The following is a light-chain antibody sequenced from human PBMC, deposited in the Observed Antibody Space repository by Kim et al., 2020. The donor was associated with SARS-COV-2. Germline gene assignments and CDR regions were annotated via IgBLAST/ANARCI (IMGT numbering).Light chain of an antibody. J-gene: IGKJ5*01. V-gene: IGKV3-11*01. Sequence: SLPPGDSATLSCRASQSVRTYLAWYQQKPGQAPRLLIYDASNRATGIPARFSGSGSGTDFTLTISSLEPEDFAVYYCQQRGNWPTFGQGTRLEIK. CDR2: DAS. CDR3: QQRGNWPT. CDR1: QSVRTY.